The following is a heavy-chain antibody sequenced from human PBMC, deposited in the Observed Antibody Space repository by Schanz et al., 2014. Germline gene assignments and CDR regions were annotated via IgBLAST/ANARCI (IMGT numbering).Heavy chain of an antibody. J-gene: IGHJ5*01. Sequence: QLQLVQSGAEVKKPGASVEISCGTFGKRYFIHWAGQAPGQGLEWIGMSDPRGASATYAQQFQGTLSLAGDMSTSPLYLELSSLTSEDTAVYYCARNYEWFESWGQGTLVTVSS. V-gene: IGHV1-46*02. CDR1: GKRYF. CDR3: ARNYEWFES. D-gene: IGHD3-16*01. CDR2: SDPRGASA.